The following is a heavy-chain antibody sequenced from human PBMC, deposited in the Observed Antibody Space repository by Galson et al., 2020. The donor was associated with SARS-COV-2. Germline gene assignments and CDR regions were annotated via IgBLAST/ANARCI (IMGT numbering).Heavy chain of an antibody. V-gene: IGHV4-59*01. CDR3: ARAPYYYDTSGADWYFDL. CDR2: ISNSGRT. CDR1: GGSISNYY. D-gene: IGHD3-22*01. Sequence: SETLSLTCSISGGSISNYYLTWIQQPPGKGLEWMGYISNSGRTNYNPSFMSRVTISVDTSRKQFSLSLSSVTAAETAVYYCARAPYYYDTSGADWYFDLWGRGILVTVSS. J-gene: IGHJ2*01.